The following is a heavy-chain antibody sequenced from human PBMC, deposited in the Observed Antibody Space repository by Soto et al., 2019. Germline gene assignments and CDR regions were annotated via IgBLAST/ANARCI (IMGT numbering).Heavy chain of an antibody. J-gene: IGHJ6*02. CDR3: AKEAGSAYYGMDV. D-gene: IGHD6-19*01. CDR1: GYSFSNTW. CDR2: IYPGYSET. Sequence: EVQLVQSGAEVKEPGESLKISCKGSGYSFSNTWINWVRQMPEKGLEWLGIIYPGYSETRYSPSFQGQVTLSADKSINTAYLQWSSLKASDTATSYCAKEAGSAYYGMDVWGQGTTVTVSS. V-gene: IGHV5-51*03.